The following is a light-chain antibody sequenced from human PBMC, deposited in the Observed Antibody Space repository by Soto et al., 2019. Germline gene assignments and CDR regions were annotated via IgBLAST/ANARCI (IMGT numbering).Light chain of an antibody. CDR2: EVS. Sequence: QSALTQPASVSGSPGQSITISCTGTSSDVGAYNYVSWYLQYPGKAPKILIYEVSNRPSGVSNRFPGSKSGNTASLTISGLQAEDEADYYCSSYTTKSTLVFGGGTKLTVL. CDR1: SSDVGAYNY. J-gene: IGLJ2*01. CDR3: SSYTTKSTLV. V-gene: IGLV2-14*01.